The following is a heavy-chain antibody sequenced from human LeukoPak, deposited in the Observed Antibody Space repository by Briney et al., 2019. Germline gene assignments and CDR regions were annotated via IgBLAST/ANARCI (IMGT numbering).Heavy chain of an antibody. J-gene: IGHJ4*02. CDR3: ARDGVRFLETYYFDY. Sequence: SAYNGNINYVQRLQGRVTMTTDTSTSTAYMELRSLRSDDTAVYYCARDGVRFLETYYFDYWGQGTLVTVSS. D-gene: IGHD3-3*01. CDR2: SAYNGNI. V-gene: IGHV1-18*01.